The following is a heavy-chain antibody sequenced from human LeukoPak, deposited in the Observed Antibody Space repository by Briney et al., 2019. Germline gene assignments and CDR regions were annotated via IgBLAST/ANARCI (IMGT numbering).Heavy chain of an antibody. D-gene: IGHD5/OR15-5a*01. J-gene: IGHJ6*02. V-gene: IGHV3-30-3*01. CDR1: GFTFSSYA. CDR2: ISYDGSNK. CDR3: ARDTPVSGMDV. Sequence: GGSLRLSCAASGFTFSSYAMHWVRQAPGKGLEWVAVISYDGSNKYYADSVKGRFTISRDNSKNTLYLQMNSLRAEDTAVYYCARDTPVSGMDVWGQGTTVTVSS.